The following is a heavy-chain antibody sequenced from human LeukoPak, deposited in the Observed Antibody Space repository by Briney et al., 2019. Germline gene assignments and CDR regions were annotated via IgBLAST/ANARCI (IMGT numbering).Heavy chain of an antibody. CDR3: ARDPHVLLWPAGYYYYYGMDV. Sequence: SETLSLTCTVSGGSISSYYWSWIRQPPGKGLEWIGEINHSGSTNYNPSLKSRVTISVDTSKNQFSLKLSSVTAADTAVYYCARDPHVLLWPAGYYYYYGMDVWGQGTTVTVSS. J-gene: IGHJ6*02. CDR2: INHSGST. CDR1: GGSISSYY. D-gene: IGHD3-10*01. V-gene: IGHV4-34*01.